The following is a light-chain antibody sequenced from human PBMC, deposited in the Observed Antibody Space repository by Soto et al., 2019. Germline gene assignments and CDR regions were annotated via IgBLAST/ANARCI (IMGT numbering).Light chain of an antibody. Sequence: DIVMTQSPDSLAVSLGERATINCKSSQSVLYSSNNKNYLAWYQQRPGQPPNLLIYWASTRESGVPDRFSGSGSRTDFTLTISSLQAEDVAIYYCQQYFSFPWTFGQGTKVEIK. CDR2: WAS. CDR3: QQYFSFPWT. V-gene: IGKV4-1*01. CDR1: QSVLYSSNNKNY. J-gene: IGKJ1*01.